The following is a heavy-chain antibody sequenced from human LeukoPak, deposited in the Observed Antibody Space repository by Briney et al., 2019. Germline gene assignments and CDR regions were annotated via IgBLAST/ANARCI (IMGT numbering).Heavy chain of an antibody. V-gene: IGHV3-23*01. Sequence: GGSLRLSCAASGFTFSSYAMSWVRRAPGKGLEWVSALSGSSGSTYYADSVKGRFTISRDNAKNSLYLQMNSLRAEDTAVYYCARVRRPYYFDYWGQGTLVTVSS. J-gene: IGHJ4*02. CDR2: LSGSSGST. CDR3: ARVRRPYYFDY. CDR1: GFTFSSYA.